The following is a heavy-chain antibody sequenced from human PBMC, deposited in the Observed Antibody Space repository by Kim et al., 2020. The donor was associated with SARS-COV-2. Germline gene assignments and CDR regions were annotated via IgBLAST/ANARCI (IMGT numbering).Heavy chain of an antibody. Sequence: GGSLRLSCATSGFTFSSYAMDWVRQAPGKGLEWVSAVSPGGSGTYYAVSVKGRFTISRDNSKAMLYLQMNSLRAEDTAVYSCVRQYCAGRFSSGFDYWGQGTLVTGSS. CDR1: GFTFSSYA. D-gene: IGHD2-21*01. J-gene: IGHJ4*02. CDR2: VSPGGSGT. CDR3: VRQYCAGRFSSGFDY. V-gene: IGHV3-23*01.